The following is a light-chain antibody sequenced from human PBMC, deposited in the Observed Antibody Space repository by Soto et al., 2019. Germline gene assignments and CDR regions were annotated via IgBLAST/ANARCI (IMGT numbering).Light chain of an antibody. CDR1: KSDIGVYDF. CDR3: KSHAGSNTYV. CDR2: EVF. Sequence: QYALKQPPASSGSPGRSVTISCTGTKSDIGVYDFVSWYQHLPGKAPRLIIYEVFQRPSGVPDRFSGSKSGNTASLTVSGLQAADEADYFCKSHAGSNTYVFGSGSKVTV. V-gene: IGLV2-8*01. J-gene: IGLJ1*01.